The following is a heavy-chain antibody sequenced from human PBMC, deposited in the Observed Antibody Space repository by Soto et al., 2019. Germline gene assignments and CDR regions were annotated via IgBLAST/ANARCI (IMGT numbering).Heavy chain of an antibody. J-gene: IGHJ4*02. Sequence: GGSLRLSXAASGFSVTNYWISWVRQAPGKGLEWVANVRRDGRDEYYADSVRGRFTISRDNAKNSVYLQMDSLRAEDTAVYYCASLDSMAAARGYWGQGTQVTVS. D-gene: IGHD6-6*01. CDR3: ASLDSMAAARGY. CDR2: VRRDGRDE. V-gene: IGHV3-7*03. CDR1: GFSVTNYW.